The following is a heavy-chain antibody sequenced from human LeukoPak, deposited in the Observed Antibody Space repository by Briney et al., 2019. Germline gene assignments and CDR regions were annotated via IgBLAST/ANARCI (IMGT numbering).Heavy chain of an antibody. Sequence: PGGSLRLSCAASGFTFSSYSMNWVRQAPGKGLEWVSSISSSSSYIYYADSVKGRFTISRDNAKNSLYLQMNSLRAEDTAVYYCARDRTYGDYVGAFDPWGQGTLVTVSS. J-gene: IGHJ5*02. CDR2: ISSSSSYI. V-gene: IGHV3-21*01. CDR3: ARDRTYGDYVGAFDP. D-gene: IGHD4-17*01. CDR1: GFTFSSYS.